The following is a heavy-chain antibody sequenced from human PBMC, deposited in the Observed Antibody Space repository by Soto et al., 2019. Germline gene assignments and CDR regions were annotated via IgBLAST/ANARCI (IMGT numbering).Heavy chain of an antibody. J-gene: IGHJ3*02. D-gene: IGHD2-21*01. CDR3: AKDSIYGDNSLGAFDI. Sequence: GVSLRLSCAASGFTFSSYSMNWVRQAPGKGLEWVSGISGGGGSTYYAASVKGRFTISRDNSKSTLYLQMNSLGAEDTAVYYCAKDSIYGDNSLGAFDIWGQGTLVTVSS. CDR2: ISGGGGST. V-gene: IGHV3-23*01. CDR1: GFTFSSYS.